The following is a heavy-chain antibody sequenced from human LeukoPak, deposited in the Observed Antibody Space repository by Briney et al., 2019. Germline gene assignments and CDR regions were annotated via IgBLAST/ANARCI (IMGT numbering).Heavy chain of an antibody. CDR2: FDPEDGET. CDR1: GYTLTELS. V-gene: IGHV1-24*01. D-gene: IGHD6-13*01. J-gene: IGHJ4*02. Sequence: GASVKVSCKVSGYTLTELSMHWVRQAPGKGLEWMGGFDPEDGETIYAQKFQGRVTMTEDTSTDTAYMELSSLRSEDTAVYYCATDMREYSSSYLNYWGQGTLVTVSS. CDR3: ATDMREYSSSYLNY.